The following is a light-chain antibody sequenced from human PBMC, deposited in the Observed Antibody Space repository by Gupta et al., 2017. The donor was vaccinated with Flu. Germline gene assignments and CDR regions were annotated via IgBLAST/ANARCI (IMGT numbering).Light chain of an antibody. CDR1: SSDVGRSDS. Sequence: QSALTQPASVSGSPGQSITISCTGTSSDVGRSDSVSWYQQHPGKAPKLLIYDVSNRPSGVSSRFSGSKSGNTASLTISGLQAEDETDYYCSSYTSISTFYVFGTGTKDTVL. J-gene: IGLJ1*01. V-gene: IGLV2-14*01. CDR2: DVS. CDR3: SSYTSISTFYV.